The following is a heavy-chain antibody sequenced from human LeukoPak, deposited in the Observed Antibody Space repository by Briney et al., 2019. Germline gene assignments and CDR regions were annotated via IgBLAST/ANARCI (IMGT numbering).Heavy chain of an antibody. D-gene: IGHD1-14*01. CDR1: GFTFSKFA. CDR3: ARDAGKRSKDFEFDY. Sequence: PGGSLRLSCAASGFTFSKFAMSWVRQAPGKGLEWVSSISAPGDSTYYADSVKGRFTISRDNSKNTLFLLMNTPRAEDTAVYYCARDAGKRSKDFEFDYWGQGVRVIVSS. CDR2: ISAPGDST. V-gene: IGHV3-23*01. J-gene: IGHJ4*02.